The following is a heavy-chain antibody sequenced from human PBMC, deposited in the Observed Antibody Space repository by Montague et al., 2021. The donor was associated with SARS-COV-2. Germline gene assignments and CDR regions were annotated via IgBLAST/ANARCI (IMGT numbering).Heavy chain of an antibody. J-gene: IGHJ5*02. CDR2: INNSGST. CDR3: ARGPRITMIVVVITDVWFDP. CDR1: GGSVSDYY. D-gene: IGHD3-22*01. V-gene: IGHV4-34*01. Sequence: SETLSLTCAVYGGSVSDYYWSWIRQPPGKGLEWIGEINNSGSTNYNPSLKSRVTTSVDTSKNQFSLTLTSVTAADTAVYYCARGPRITMIVVVITDVWFDPWGQGTLVTVSS.